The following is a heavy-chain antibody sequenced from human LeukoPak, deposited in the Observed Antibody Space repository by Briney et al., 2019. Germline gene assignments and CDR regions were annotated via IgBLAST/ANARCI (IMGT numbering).Heavy chain of an antibody. D-gene: IGHD2-15*01. J-gene: IGHJ4*02. CDR3: AREVVVAATPLDY. CDR1: GFTFSSYW. Sequence: GGPLRLSCAASGFTFSSYWMHWVRQAPGKGLVWVSRINSDGSTTSYADSVKGRFTISRDNAKNTLYLQINSLRAEDTAVYYCAREVVVAATPLDYWGQGTLVTVSS. CDR2: INSDGSTT. V-gene: IGHV3-74*01.